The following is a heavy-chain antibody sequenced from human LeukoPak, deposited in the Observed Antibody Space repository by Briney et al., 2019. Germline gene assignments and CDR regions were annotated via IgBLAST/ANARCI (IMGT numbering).Heavy chain of an antibody. Sequence: GGSLRLSCAASGFTFSSYWMHWVRQAPGKGLVWVSHINGDGGTTTYADSVKGRFTISRDNAKNTLYLQMNSLRAEDTAVFYCARSNNYGFDYWGQGTLVTVSP. CDR1: GFTFSSYW. D-gene: IGHD5-24*01. V-gene: IGHV3-74*03. CDR2: INGDGGTT. CDR3: ARSNNYGFDY. J-gene: IGHJ4*02.